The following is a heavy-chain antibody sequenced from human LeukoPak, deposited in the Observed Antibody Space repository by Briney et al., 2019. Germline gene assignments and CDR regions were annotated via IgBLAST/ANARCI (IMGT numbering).Heavy chain of an antibody. CDR3: ARVRYTVGYCSSTSCYGPPDY. CDR2: MNPNSGNT. CDR1: GYTFTSYD. D-gene: IGHD2-2*01. J-gene: IGHJ4*02. V-gene: IGHV1-8*03. Sequence: GASVKVSCKASGYTFTSYDINWVRQATGQGLEWMGWMNPNSGNTGYAQKFQGRVTITGNTSISTAYMELSSLRSEDTAVYYCARVRYTVGYCSSTSCYGPPDYWGQGTLVTVSS.